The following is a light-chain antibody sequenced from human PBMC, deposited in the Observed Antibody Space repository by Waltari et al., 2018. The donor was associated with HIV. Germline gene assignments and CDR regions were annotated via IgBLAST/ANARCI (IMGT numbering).Light chain of an antibody. CDR2: GAY. CDR1: ESVSTRY. CDR3: QQYGNPPIT. V-gene: IGKV3-20*01. J-gene: IGKJ4*01. Sequence: VLTQSPGFVSLSPGERATLSCRASESVSTRYVAWYHEKPCQPPRLLIYGAYSRATGVPDRFRGGGSGRDFTLTINSLESDDFGVYHCQQYGNPPITFGGGTTVEI.